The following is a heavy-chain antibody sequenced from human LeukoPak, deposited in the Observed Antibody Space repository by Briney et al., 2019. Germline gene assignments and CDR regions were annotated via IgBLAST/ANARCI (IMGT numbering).Heavy chain of an antibody. CDR3: AVPGIAAAGTQLDYYYYMDV. CDR2: IIPICGTA. Sequence: SVKVSCKASGGTFSSYAISWVRQAPGQGLEWMGGIIPICGTANYAQMFQGRVTITADESTSTAYMELSSLRSEDTAVYYCAVPGIAAAGTQLDYYYYMDVWGKGTTVTVSS. V-gene: IGHV1-69*01. CDR1: GGTFSSYA. D-gene: IGHD6-13*01. J-gene: IGHJ6*03.